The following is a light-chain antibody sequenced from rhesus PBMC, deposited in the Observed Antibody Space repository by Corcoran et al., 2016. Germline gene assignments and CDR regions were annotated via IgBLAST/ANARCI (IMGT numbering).Light chain of an antibody. Sequence: QAAPTQSPSVSGSPGQSVTISFTGTSSDIGGYNRVSWYQQHPGKAPKLMIYEISKRPSGVSDRFSGSKSGNTDSLIISGLQAEDDAVYYCSSYASTNTFVFGAGTRLTVL. V-gene: IGLV2-13*03. J-gene: IGLJ1*01. CDR3: SSYASTNTFV. CDR1: SSDIGGYNR. CDR2: EIS.